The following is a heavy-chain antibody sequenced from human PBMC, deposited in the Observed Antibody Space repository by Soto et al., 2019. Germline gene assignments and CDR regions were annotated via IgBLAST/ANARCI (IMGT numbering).Heavy chain of an antibody. CDR2: IYSGGST. CDR3: AREARLGYSSSYYFDY. V-gene: IGHV3-53*04. D-gene: IGHD6-6*01. CDR1: GFTVSSNY. J-gene: IGHJ4*02. Sequence: PGGSLRLSCAASGFTVSSNYMSWVRQXPGKGLEWVSVIYSGGSTYYADSVKGRFTISRHNSKNTLYLQMNSLRAEDTAVYYCAREARLGYSSSYYFDYWGQGTLVTVSS.